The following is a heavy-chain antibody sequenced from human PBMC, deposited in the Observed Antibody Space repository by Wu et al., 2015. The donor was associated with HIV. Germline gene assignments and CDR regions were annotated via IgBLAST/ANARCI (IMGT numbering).Heavy chain of an antibody. CDR1: GYTFTGYY. Sequence: QVQLVQSGAEVKKPGASVKVSCKASGYTFTGYYMHWVRQAPGQGLEWMGWINPNSGGTNYAQKFQGRVTMTRDTSISTAYMELSRLRSDDTAVYYCARSPGYYDSSGYYGYWGQGTLVTVSS. D-gene: IGHD3-22*01. J-gene: IGHJ4*02. V-gene: IGHV1-2*02. CDR3: ARSPGYYDSSGYYGY. CDR2: INPNSGGT.